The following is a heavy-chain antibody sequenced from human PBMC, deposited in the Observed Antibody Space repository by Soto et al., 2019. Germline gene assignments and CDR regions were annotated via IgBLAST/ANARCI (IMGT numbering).Heavy chain of an antibody. V-gene: IGHV3-30*18. CDR3: AKGLFTMIPGVYYHYALED. J-gene: IGHJ6*02. CDR2: ISNDGSSK. D-gene: IGHD3-10*01. Sequence: QEQLVDSGGGVVQPGKSLRLSCAASGFTFRDYGMHWVRQAPGKGLEWVALISNDGSSKYFADSVRGRFTLSRDNSKNTLYLQMSSLRPDDSAVYFSAKGLFTMIPGVYYHYALEDWGQGTTVTVSS. CDR1: GFTFRDYG.